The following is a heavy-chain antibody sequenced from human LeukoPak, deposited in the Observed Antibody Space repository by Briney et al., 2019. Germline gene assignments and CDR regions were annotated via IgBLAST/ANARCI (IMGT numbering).Heavy chain of an antibody. CDR1: GGSISSSSYY. V-gene: IGHV4-39*01. D-gene: IGHD6-13*01. CDR3: ARHRYSSSWYSTGEYFQH. CDR2: IYYSGST. Sequence: SETLSLTCTVSGGSISSSSYYWGWIRQPPGKGLEWIGSIYYSGSTYYNPSLKSRVTISVDTSKNQFSLKLSSVTAADTAVYYCARHRYSSSWYSTGEYFQHWGQGTLVTVPS. J-gene: IGHJ1*01.